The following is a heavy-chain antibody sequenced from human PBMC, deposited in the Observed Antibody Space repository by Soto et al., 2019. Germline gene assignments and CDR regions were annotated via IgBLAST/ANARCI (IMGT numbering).Heavy chain of an antibody. CDR3: AREGSSGSNNWFDP. Sequence: SETLSLTCAVYGGSFSGYSWTWVRQAPGKGLEWIGEIDHSGSANYSPSLKSRLTMTTDTSTSTAYMELRSLRSDDTAVYYCAREGSSGSNNWFDPWGQGTLVTVSS. D-gene: IGHD6-19*01. J-gene: IGHJ5*02. CDR1: GGSFSGYS. V-gene: IGHV4-34*10. CDR2: IDHSGSA.